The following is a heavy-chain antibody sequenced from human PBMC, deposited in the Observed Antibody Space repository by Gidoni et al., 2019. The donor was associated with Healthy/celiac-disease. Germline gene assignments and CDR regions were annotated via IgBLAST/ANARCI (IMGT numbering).Heavy chain of an antibody. D-gene: IGHD4-17*01. CDR2: IKQDGSEK. V-gene: IGHV3-7*01. CDR1: GFTFSSYW. J-gene: IGHJ4*02. Sequence: EVQLVESGGGLVQPGGSLRLSFAASGFTFSSYWMSWVRKAPGKGLEWVANIKQDGSEKYYVDSVKGRFTISRDNAKNSLYLQMNSLRAEDTAVYYCARGEDDYGDYADYWGQGTLVTVSS. CDR3: ARGEDDYGDYADY.